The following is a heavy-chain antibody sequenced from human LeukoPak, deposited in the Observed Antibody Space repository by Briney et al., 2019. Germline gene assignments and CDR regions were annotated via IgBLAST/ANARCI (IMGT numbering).Heavy chain of an antibody. CDR3: ARGSGYYDTDGYCGY. CDR2: IDPDGSST. J-gene: IGHJ4*02. V-gene: IGHV3-74*01. Sequence: PGGSQRLSCAASGFTFSSFWMHWVRQAPGKGLVWVSRIDPDGSSTNYADSVKGRFTISRDNAKNTLYLQMNSLRAEDTAVYFCARGSGYYDTDGYCGYWGQGALVTVSS. D-gene: IGHD3-22*01. CDR1: GFTFSSFW.